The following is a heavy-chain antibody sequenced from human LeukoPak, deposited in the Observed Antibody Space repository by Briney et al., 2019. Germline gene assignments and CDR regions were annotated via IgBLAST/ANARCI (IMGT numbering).Heavy chain of an antibody. CDR2: IYTSGST. CDR3: ALITTVTTNY. V-gene: IGHV4-61*02. Sequence: SETLSLTCTVSGGSISSGSYYWSWIRQPTGKGLEWIGRIYTSGSTNYNPSLKSRVTMSVDTSKNQFSLKLSSVTAADTAVYYCALITTVTTNYWGQGTLVTVSS. D-gene: IGHD4-17*01. CDR1: GGSISSGSYY. J-gene: IGHJ4*02.